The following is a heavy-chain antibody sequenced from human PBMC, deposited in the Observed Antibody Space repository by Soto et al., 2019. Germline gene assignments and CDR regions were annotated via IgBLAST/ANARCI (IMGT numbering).Heavy chain of an antibody. CDR3: AKDLDGSGSPYYYYMDV. CDR1: GFTFSSYG. D-gene: IGHD3-10*01. Sequence: QVQLVESGGGVVQPGRSLRLSCAASGFTFSSYGMHWVRQAPGKGLEWVAVISYDGSNKYYADSVKGRFTISRDNSKNTLYLQMNSLRAEDMAVYYCAKDLDGSGSPYYYYMDVWGKGTTVTVSS. V-gene: IGHV3-30*18. J-gene: IGHJ6*03. CDR2: ISYDGSNK.